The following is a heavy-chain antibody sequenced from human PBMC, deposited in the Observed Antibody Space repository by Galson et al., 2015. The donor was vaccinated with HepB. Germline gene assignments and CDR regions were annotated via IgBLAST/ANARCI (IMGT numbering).Heavy chain of an antibody. CDR2: IVPIIGTG. Sequence: SVKVSCKASGDALRHLAINWVRQAPGQGLEWMGGIVPIIGTGNYAQKFQDRLTIVADKSTSTNYMELRSLRSEDTAVYYCARESDGAYFDYWGQGTLVSVSS. V-gene: IGHV1-69*06. CDR3: ARESDGAYFDY. D-gene: IGHD3-16*01. CDR1: GDALRHLA. J-gene: IGHJ4*02.